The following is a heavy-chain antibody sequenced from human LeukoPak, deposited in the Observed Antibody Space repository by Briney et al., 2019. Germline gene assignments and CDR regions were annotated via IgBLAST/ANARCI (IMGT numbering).Heavy chain of an antibody. V-gene: IGHV4-4*07. Sequence: PSETLSLTCTVSGGSISTYYWSWIRQPAGKGLEWIRRIYITGNTNYNPSLKSRVTMSVDTSKNQFSLKLSSVTAADTAVYYCTRDHGTHFDYWGQGTLVTVSS. J-gene: IGHJ4*02. CDR3: TRDHGTHFDY. D-gene: IGHD1-1*01. CDR1: GGSISTYY. CDR2: IYITGNT.